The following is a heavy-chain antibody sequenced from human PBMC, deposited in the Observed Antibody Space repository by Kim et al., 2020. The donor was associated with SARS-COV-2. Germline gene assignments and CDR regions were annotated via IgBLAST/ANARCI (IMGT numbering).Heavy chain of an antibody. Sequence: SLKSRVTISVDTSKNQFSLKLNSVTAADTAVYYCAREGAYGAERRRAFDIWGQGTMVTVSS. V-gene: IGHV4-59*01. D-gene: IGHD4-17*01. CDR3: AREGAYGAERRRAFDI. J-gene: IGHJ3*02.